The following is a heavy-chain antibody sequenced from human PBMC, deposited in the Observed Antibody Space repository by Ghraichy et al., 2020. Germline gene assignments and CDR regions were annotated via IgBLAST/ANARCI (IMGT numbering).Heavy chain of an antibody. Sequence: GGSLRLSCAASGFTFSSYAMSWVRQAPGKGLEWVSAISGSGGSTYYADSVKGRFTISRDNSKNTLYLQMNSLRAEDTAVYYCAKDPYYYDSSGYYTRDAFDIWGQGTMVTVSS. CDR1: GFTFSSYA. D-gene: IGHD3-22*01. V-gene: IGHV3-23*01. J-gene: IGHJ3*02. CDR3: AKDPYYYDSSGYYTRDAFDI. CDR2: ISGSGGST.